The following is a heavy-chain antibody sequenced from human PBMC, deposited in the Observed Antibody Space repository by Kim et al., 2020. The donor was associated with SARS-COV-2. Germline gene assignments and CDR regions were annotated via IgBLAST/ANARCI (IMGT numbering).Heavy chain of an antibody. CDR1: GFTFSSYA. J-gene: IGHJ4*02. CDR3: AKASGFFDY. D-gene: IGHD1-1*01. V-gene: IGHV3-23*01. CDR2: IGRGSGTTT. Sequence: GGSLRLSCVASGFTFSSYAMNWVRQAPGEGLEWVSAIGRGSGTTTYYADSVKGRFTVSRDNSKNTLYLQINSLTTDDTAVYYCAKASGFFDYWGQGTLVTVSS.